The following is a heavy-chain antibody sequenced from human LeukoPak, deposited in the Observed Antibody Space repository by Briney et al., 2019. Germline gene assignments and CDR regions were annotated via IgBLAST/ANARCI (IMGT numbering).Heavy chain of an antibody. CDR2: FDPEDGET. CDR3: ASQIRDFFLEWLPLDY. CDR1: GYTLTELS. D-gene: IGHD3-3*01. J-gene: IGHJ4*02. Sequence: GASVKVSCKVSGYTLTELSMHWVRQAPGKGLEWMGGFDPEDGETIYAQKFQGRVTMTEDTSTDTAYMELSSLRSEDTAVYYCASQIRDFFLEWLPLDYWGQGTLVTVSS. V-gene: IGHV1-24*01.